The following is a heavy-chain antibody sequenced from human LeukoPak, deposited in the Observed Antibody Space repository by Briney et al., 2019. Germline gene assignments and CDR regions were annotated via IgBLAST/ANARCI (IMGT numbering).Heavy chain of an antibody. V-gene: IGHV3-23*01. D-gene: IGHD3-16*01. CDR3: AKGYYDYVWGSYYFDY. J-gene: IGHJ4*02. CDR1: GFTFSSYW. CDR2: ISGSGGST. Sequence: QPGGSLRLSCAASGFTFSSYWMSWVRQAPGKGLEWVSAISGSGGSTYYADSVKGRFTISRDTSRDTLYLQMNSLRAEDTAVYYCAKGYYDYVWGSYYFDYWGQGTLVTVSS.